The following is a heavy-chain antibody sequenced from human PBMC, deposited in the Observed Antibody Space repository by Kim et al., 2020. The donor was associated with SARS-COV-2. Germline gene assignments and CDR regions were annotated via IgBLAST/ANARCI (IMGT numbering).Heavy chain of an antibody. CDR3: ARRDYDFWSAEGGWFDP. D-gene: IGHD3-3*01. V-gene: IGHV5-51*01. CDR1: GYSFTSYW. Sequence: GESLKISCKGSGYSFTSYWIGWVRQMPGKGLEWMGIIYPGDSDTRYSPSFQGQVTISADKSISTAYLQWSSLKASDTAMYYCARRDYDFWSAEGGWFDPWGQGTLVTVSS. CDR2: IYPGDSDT. J-gene: IGHJ5*02.